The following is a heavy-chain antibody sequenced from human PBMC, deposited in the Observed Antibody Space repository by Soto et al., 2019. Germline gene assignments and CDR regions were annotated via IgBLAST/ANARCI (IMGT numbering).Heavy chain of an antibody. CDR1: GDTFSSYA. J-gene: IGHJ6*02. CDR2: IIPIFGTA. CDR3: ARTGYAPKNNYYYDGMDV. V-gene: IGHV1-69*06. Sequence: QVQLVQSGAEVKKPGSSVKVSCKASGDTFSSYAISWVRQAPGQGLEWMGGIIPIFGTANYAQKFQGRVTITADKSTSTAYMELSSLRSEDTAVYYCARTGYAPKNNYYYDGMDVWGQGTTVTVSS. D-gene: IGHD3-9*01.